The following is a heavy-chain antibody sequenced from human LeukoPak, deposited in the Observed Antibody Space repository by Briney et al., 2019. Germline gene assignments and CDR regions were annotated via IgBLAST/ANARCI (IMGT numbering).Heavy chain of an antibody. CDR3: ARGLGNIVVVVAASLWFDP. V-gene: IGHV4-34*01. J-gene: IGHJ5*02. CDR2: INHSGST. D-gene: IGHD2-15*01. Sequence: SETLSLTCAVYGGSFSGYYWSWICQPPGKGLEWIGEINHSGSTNYNPSLKSRVTISVDTSKNQFSLKLSSVTAADTAVYYCARGLGNIVVVVAASLWFDPWGQGTLVTVSS. CDR1: GGSFSGYY.